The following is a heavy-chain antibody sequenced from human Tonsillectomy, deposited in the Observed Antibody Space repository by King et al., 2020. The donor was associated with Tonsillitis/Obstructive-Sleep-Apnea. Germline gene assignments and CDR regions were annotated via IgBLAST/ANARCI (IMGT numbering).Heavy chain of an antibody. Sequence: VQLQQWGAGLLKPSETLSLTCAVYGGSFSGYYWSWICQPPGKGLEWIGEIKHSGSTNYNPSLNSRVTISVDTAKNQFSLKLSSVTAADTAVYYCARGSFTYGDQYPTYFDYWGQGTLVTVSS. CDR3: ARGSFTYGDQYPTYFDY. J-gene: IGHJ4*02. CDR1: GGSFSGYY. V-gene: IGHV4-34*01. CDR2: IKHSGST. D-gene: IGHD4-17*01.